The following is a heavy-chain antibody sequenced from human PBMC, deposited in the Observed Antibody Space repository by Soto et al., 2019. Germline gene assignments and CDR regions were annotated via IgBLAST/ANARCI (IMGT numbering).Heavy chain of an antibody. Sequence: ASVKVSCKASGYTFTTCGIHWVRQDPGQRLEWMGWINAGSGDTKYSQKFQGRVTITRDTSASTAYMELSSLRPEDTAVYYCARRSPYYGIDYWGHGTLVTVSS. CDR1: GYTFTTCG. V-gene: IGHV1-3*01. D-gene: IGHD1-26*01. CDR2: INAGSGDT. J-gene: IGHJ4*01. CDR3: ARRSPYYGIDY.